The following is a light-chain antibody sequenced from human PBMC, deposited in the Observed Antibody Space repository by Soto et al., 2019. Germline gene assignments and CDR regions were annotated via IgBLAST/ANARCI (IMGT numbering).Light chain of an antibody. CDR1: SSNIGGNT. CDR2: SNN. J-gene: IGLJ2*01. CDR3: ATWDDSPDGPV. V-gene: IGLV1-44*01. Sequence: QSVLTQPPSASGAPGQRVTISCSGSSSNIGGNTVNWYQQFPGTAPKLLIYSNNQRPSGVPDRFSGSKSGTSASLAISGLQSEDEADDYCATWDDSPDGPVFGGGTKLTVL.